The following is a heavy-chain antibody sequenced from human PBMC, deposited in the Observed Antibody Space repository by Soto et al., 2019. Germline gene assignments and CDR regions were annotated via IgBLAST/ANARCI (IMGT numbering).Heavy chain of an antibody. CDR2: ISDSGST. V-gene: IGHV3-23*01. CDR1: GFTFSNHA. CDR3: ARDPGGHYCTSTSCLYFFDH. D-gene: IGHD2-2*01. Sequence: VQLLESGGALVQPGGSLRLSCAASGFTFSNHAMNWVRQAPGKGLEWVSTISDSGSTYYADSVQGRFTISRDNSKNTLYLQMSGVRAEDTAVYYCARDPGGHYCTSTSCLYFFDHWGQGTLVIVST. J-gene: IGHJ4*02.